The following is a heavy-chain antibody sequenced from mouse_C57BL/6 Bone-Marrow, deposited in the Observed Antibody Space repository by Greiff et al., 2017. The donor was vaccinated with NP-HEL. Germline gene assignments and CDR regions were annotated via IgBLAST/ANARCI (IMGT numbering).Heavy chain of an antibody. CDR2: ISYDGSN. CDR3: AREDYGSYY. CDR1: GYSITSGYY. V-gene: IGHV3-6*01. D-gene: IGHD1-1*01. Sequence: DVKLQESGPGLVKPSQSLSLTCSVTGYSITSGYYWNWIRQFPGNKLEWMGYISYDGSNNYNPSLKNRISITRDTSKNQFFLKLNSVTTEDTATYYCAREDYGSYYWGQGTTLTVSS. J-gene: IGHJ2*01.